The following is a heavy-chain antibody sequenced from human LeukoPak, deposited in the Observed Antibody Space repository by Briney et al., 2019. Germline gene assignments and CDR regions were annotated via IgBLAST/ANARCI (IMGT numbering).Heavy chain of an antibody. Sequence: GGSLRLSCAASGFTFSSYAMHWVRQAPGKGLEWVAVISLDGKISYYADSVKGRFIISRDNSKNTLDLQMNSLRPEDTAGYYCAKELSATPRAAVQTGDAFDVWGQGTMVTVSS. D-gene: IGHD7-27*01. V-gene: IGHV3-30*18. CDR2: ISLDGKIS. CDR3: AKELSATPRAAVQTGDAFDV. CDR1: GFTFSSYA. J-gene: IGHJ3*01.